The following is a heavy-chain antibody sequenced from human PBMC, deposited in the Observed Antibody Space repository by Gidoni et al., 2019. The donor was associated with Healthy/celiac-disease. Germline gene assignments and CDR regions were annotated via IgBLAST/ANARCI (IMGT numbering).Heavy chain of an antibody. D-gene: IGHD5-12*01. CDR1: GGSISSSIYY. V-gene: IGHV4-39*01. Sequence: QLQLQESGPGRVKPPETLSPTCLVSGGSISSSIYYWGWIRQPPGKGLEWIGNLYYSGTTYYNPSLKSRVTISVDTSKNQFSLKLSSVTAADTAVYYCARRKSGYELGGNWFDPWGQGTLVTVSS. CDR3: ARRKSGYELGGNWFDP. CDR2: LYYSGTT. J-gene: IGHJ5*02.